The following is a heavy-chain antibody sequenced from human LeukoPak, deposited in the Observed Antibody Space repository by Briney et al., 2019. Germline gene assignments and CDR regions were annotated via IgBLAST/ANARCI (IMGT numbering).Heavy chain of an antibody. CDR1: GFTFSSYS. Sequence: PGGSLRLSCAASGFTFSSYSMNWVRQAPGKGLEWVSSISSSSSYIYYADSVKGRFTISRDNAKNSLYLQMNSLRAEDTAVYYCAPLRRVVVVSLDAFDIWGQGTMVTVSS. V-gene: IGHV3-21*01. CDR3: APLRRVVVVSLDAFDI. CDR2: ISSSSSYI. D-gene: IGHD3-22*01. J-gene: IGHJ3*02.